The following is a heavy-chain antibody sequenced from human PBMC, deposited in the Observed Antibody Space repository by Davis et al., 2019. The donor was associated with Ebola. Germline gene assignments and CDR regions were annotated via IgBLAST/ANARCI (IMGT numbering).Heavy chain of an antibody. CDR2: IYPGDSDT. Sequence: KVSCKGSGYSFTSYWIGWVRQMPGKGLEWMGIIYPGDSDTRYSPSFQGQVTISADKSISTAYLQWSSLKASDTAMYYCARQGRKGIDVDYGMDVWGQGTTVTVS. J-gene: IGHJ6*02. CDR3: ARQGRKGIDVDYGMDV. V-gene: IGHV5-51*01. D-gene: IGHD2-21*01. CDR1: GYSFTSYW.